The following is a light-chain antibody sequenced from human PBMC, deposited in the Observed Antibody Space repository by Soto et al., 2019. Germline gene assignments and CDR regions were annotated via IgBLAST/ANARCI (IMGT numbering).Light chain of an antibody. CDR3: QQYYGAPYT. CDR1: RTVLYSSNNKNY. J-gene: IGKJ2*01. Sequence: DIVMTQSPDSLAVSLGERATINCRSSRTVLYSSNNKNYLAWYQQRPGQPPKLLLYWASNRESGVPDRFSGSGSGTDFTLTISSLQAEDVAVYYCQQYYGAPYTFGQGPKREIK. V-gene: IGKV4-1*01. CDR2: WAS.